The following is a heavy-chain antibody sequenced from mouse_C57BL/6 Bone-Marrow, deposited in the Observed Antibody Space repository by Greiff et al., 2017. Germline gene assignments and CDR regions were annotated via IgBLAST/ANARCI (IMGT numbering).Heavy chain of an antibody. CDR3: ARKRAMYYFDY. J-gene: IGHJ2*01. CDR1: GYAFSSSW. CDR2: IYPGDGDT. Sequence: QVQLQQSGPELVKPGASVKISCKASGYAFSSSWMNWVKQRPGKGREWIGRIYPGDGDTNYNGKFKGKATLTADKSSSTAYMQLSSLTSEDSAVYFCARKRAMYYFDYWGQGTTLTVSS. V-gene: IGHV1-82*01. D-gene: IGHD3-1*01.